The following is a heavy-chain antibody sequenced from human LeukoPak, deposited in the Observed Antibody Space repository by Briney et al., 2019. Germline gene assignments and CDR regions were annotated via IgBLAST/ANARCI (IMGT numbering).Heavy chain of an antibody. J-gene: IGHJ6*02. CDR1: DGSISSGGYY. CDR3: AREAGLGLYYYYGMDV. CDR2: IFYSGST. V-gene: IGHV4-31*03. D-gene: IGHD3-16*01. Sequence: TLSLSCTVSDGSISSGGYYWSWIRQPPGTALAWIGNIFYSGSTYYNPSLKSRVSISVDSSKNQFSLKLSSVTAADTAVYYCAREAGLGLYYYYGMDVWGQGTTVTVSS.